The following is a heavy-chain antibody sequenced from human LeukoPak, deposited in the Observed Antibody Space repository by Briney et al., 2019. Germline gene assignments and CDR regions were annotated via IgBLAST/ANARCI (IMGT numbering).Heavy chain of an antibody. CDR3: AKDYYDSGSN. V-gene: IGHV3-74*01. CDR2: INSDGSST. J-gene: IGHJ4*02. CDR1: GFTFSNYW. D-gene: IGHD3-10*01. Sequence: QPGGSLRLSCAASGFTFSNYWMYWVRQAPGKGLVWVSRINSDGSSTTYADSVKGRFTISRDDSKNTLYLKMTSLRAEDTAVYYCAKDYYDSGSNWGQGTLVTVSS.